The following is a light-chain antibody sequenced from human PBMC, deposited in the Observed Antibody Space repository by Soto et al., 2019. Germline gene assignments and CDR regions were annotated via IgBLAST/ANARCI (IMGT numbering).Light chain of an antibody. V-gene: IGKV3-15*01. CDR1: QSVSNN. J-gene: IGKJ1*01. CDR3: QQYNNWTRT. CDR2: GAS. Sequence: EVVMTQSPATLSVSPGERATLSCRASQSVSNNLAWYQQKPGQAPRLLMYGASTRATGIPARFSGSRSGTEFTLTISSLQSEDFAVYYCQQYNNWTRTFGQGTKVDIK.